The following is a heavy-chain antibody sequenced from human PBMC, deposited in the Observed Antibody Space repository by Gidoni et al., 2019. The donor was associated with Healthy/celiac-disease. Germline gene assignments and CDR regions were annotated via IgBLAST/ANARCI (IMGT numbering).Heavy chain of an antibody. D-gene: IGHD6-6*01. V-gene: IGHV1-2*04. Sequence: QVQLVQSGAEVKKPRASVKVYCKASGYTFTGYYMHWVRQAPGPGLEWMGWINPNSGGTNYAQKFQGWVTMTRDTSISTAYMELSRLRSDDTAVYYCARDGGGVYSSSSEVYYYYYMDVWGKGTTVTVSS. CDR3: ARDGGGVYSSSSEVYYYYYMDV. CDR1: GYTFTGYY. J-gene: IGHJ6*03. CDR2: INPNSGGT.